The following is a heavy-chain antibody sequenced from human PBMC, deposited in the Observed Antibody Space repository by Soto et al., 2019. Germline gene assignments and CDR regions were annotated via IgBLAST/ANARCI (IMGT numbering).Heavy chain of an antibody. J-gene: IGHJ6*03. Sequence: PGGSLRLSCAASGFTFDDYGMSWVRQAPGKGLEWVSGINWNGGSTGYADSVKGRFTISRDNAKNSLYLQMNSLRAEDTALYHCARERFGEFHYYSYMDVWGKGTTVTVSS. V-gene: IGHV3-20*01. CDR1: GFTFDDYG. CDR2: INWNGGST. D-gene: IGHD3-10*01. CDR3: ARERFGEFHYYSYMDV.